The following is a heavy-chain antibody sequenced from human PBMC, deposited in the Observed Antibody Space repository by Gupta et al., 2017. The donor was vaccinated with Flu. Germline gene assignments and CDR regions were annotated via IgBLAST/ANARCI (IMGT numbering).Heavy chain of an antibody. CDR3: ARGHWGS. J-gene: IGHJ5*02. CDR1: GFTFSSYE. V-gene: IGHV3-48*03. Sequence: EVQLVESGGGLVQPGGSLRLSCAASGFTFSSYEFSWVRLAPGKGLEWVSYISSSAVTYYTDSVKGRFTISRDNAKNSVYLQMNSLRAEDTVFYYCARGHWGSWGQGTLVTVSS. CDR2: ISSSAVT. D-gene: IGHD3-16*01.